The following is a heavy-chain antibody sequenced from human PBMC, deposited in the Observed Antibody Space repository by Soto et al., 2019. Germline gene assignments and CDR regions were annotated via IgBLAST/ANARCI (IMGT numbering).Heavy chain of an antibody. D-gene: IGHD3-3*01. V-gene: IGHV4-34*01. CDR1: GGSFSGYY. Sequence: SETLSLTCAVYGGSFSGYYWSWIRQPPGKGLEWIGEINHSGSTNYNPSLKSRVTISVDTSKNQFSLKLSSVTAADTAVYYCARGRIPVRFLEWAKYAFDIWGQGTMVTVSS. CDR2: INHSGST. J-gene: IGHJ3*02. CDR3: ARGRIPVRFLEWAKYAFDI.